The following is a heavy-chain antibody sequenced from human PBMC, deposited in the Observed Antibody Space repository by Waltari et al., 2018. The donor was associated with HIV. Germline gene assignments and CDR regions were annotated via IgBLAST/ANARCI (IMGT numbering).Heavy chain of an antibody. D-gene: IGHD4-17*01. V-gene: IGHV4-39*01. CDR3: ASPPIYGDINWFDP. J-gene: IGHJ5*02. CDR1: GGSISSSSYY. CDR2: IYYSGST. Sequence: QLQLQESGPGLVKPSETLSLTCTVSGGSISSSSYYWGWIRQPPGKGLEWIGSIYYSGSTYYNPSLKSRVTISVDTSKNQFSLKLSSVTAADTAVYYYASPPIYGDINWFDPWGQGTLVTVSS.